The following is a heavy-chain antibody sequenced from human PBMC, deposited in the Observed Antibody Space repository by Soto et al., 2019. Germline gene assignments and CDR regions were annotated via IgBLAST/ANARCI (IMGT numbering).Heavy chain of an antibody. CDR2: IIPIYETT. CDR3: ARALLSHSSDSGGYDSYFHAMDV. D-gene: IGHD3-22*01. CDR1: GGTFSSLD. V-gene: IGHV1-69*06. Sequence: QVQLVQSGAEVKKPGSSVKVSCKASGGTFSSLDINWVRQAPGQGLEWMGGIIPIYETTNYAQIFQGRVSLVADISTSKAYVALSRLRSEDTAVYYCARALLSHSSDSGGYDSYFHAMDVWGQGTPVTVSS. J-gene: IGHJ6*02.